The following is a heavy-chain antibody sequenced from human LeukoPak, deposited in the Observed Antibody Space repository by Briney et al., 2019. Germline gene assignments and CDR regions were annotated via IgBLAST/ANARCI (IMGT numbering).Heavy chain of an antibody. Sequence: GGSLRLSCAASGFTFTDFEMNWVRQARGKGLEWLSHVSRSGSTTHYADPVKGRFTISRDNARNSLSLQMNNLRAEDTAIYYCTRVGVTDDFWGQGTLVTVSS. V-gene: IGHV3-48*03. J-gene: IGHJ4*02. CDR3: TRVGVTDDF. CDR2: VSRSGSTT. CDR1: GFTFTDFE. D-gene: IGHD3-3*01.